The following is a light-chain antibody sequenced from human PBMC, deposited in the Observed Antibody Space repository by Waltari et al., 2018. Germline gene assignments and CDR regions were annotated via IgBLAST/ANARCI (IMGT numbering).Light chain of an antibody. V-gene: IGLV1-51*01. Sequence: QSVLTQPPSVSAAPRQKVTISCSGSSSNIGNNYLSWYQQFPGTAPKLLIYDNNKRPSGIPDRFSGSKSGTSATLGITGLQTGDEADYYCGTWDNSLSAGVFGGGTKLTVL. CDR1: SSNIGNNY. J-gene: IGLJ3*02. CDR2: DNN. CDR3: GTWDNSLSAGV.